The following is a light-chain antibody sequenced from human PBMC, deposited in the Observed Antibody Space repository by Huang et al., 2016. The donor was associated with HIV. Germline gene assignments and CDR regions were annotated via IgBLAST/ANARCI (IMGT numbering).Light chain of an antibody. CDR1: QSVSNNF. Sequence: EIVLTQSPGTLSLSPGERVTLSCRASQSVSNNFLAWYQQKPGQAPRLLIYGVSSRATGIPDRFSGSGSGTDFTLTISRLEPEDFAVYYCQHYGSSLRDTFGPGTKVDF. CDR3: QHYGSSLRDT. J-gene: IGKJ3*01. CDR2: GVS. V-gene: IGKV3-20*01.